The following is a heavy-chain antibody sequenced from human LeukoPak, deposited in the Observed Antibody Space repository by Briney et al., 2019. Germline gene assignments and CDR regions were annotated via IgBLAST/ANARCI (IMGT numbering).Heavy chain of an antibody. CDR3: ARQVVVVVAATARFDP. V-gene: IGHV4-59*08. CDR1: GGSISSYY. CDR2: IYYSGST. D-gene: IGHD2-15*01. Sequence: SETLSLTCTVSGGSISSYYWSWIRQPPGKGLEWIGYIYYSGSTNYNPSLKSRVTISVDTSKNQFSLKLSSVTAADTAVYYCARQVVVVVAATARFDPWGQGTLVTVSS. J-gene: IGHJ5*02.